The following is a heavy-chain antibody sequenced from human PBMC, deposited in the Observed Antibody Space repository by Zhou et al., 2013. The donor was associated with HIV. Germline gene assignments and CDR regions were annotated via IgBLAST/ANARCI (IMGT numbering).Heavy chain of an antibody. CDR2: IIPILGIA. CDR3: ARDDRVARRFDY. J-gene: IGHJ4*02. Sequence: QVQLVQSGAEVKKPGSSVKVSCKASGGTFSSYAISWVRQAPGQGLEWMGRIIPILGIANYAQKFQGRVTITADKSTSTAYMELSSLRSEDTAVYYCARDDRVARRFDYWGQGTLVTVSS. CDR1: GGTFSSYA. V-gene: IGHV1-69*04. D-gene: IGHD5-12*01.